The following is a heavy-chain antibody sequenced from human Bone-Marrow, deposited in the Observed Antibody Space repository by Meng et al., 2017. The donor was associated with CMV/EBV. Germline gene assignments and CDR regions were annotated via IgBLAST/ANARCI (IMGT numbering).Heavy chain of an antibody. Sequence: GESLKISCAACGFTFSTNDIHWVRQATRKGLEWVSAVGTAGDTYYPDSVKGQFTISRENAKNFLSLQMNSLRARDTAMYYCARDALPPQPGYYYGMDVWGQGTTVTVSS. J-gene: IGHJ6*02. V-gene: IGHV3-13*03. D-gene: IGHD2-2*01. CDR1: GFTFSTND. CDR2: VGTAGDT. CDR3: ARDALPPQPGYYYGMDV.